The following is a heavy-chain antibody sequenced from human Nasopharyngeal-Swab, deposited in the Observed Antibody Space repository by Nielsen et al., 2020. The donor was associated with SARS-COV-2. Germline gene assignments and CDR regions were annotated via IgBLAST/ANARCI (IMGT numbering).Heavy chain of an antibody. CDR1: GFTFSSYG. D-gene: IGHD5/OR15-5a*01. Sequence: GESLKISCAASGFTFSSYGIHWVRQAPGKGLEWVAVISYDGSNKYYADSVKGRFTISRDNSKNTLYLQMNSLRAEDTAVYYCALAVYDYIDYWGQGTLVTVSS. CDR3: ALAVYDYIDY. CDR2: ISYDGSNK. J-gene: IGHJ4*02. V-gene: IGHV3-30*03.